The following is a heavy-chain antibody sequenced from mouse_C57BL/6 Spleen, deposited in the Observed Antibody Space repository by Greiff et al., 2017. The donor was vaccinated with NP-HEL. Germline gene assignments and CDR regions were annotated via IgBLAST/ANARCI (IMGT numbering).Heavy chain of an antibody. CDR2: IDPSDSYT. D-gene: IGHD2-5*01. CDR3: AIYSNYAMDY. CDR1: GYTFTSYW. V-gene: IGHV1-69*01. Sequence: VQLQQPGAELVMPGASVKLSCKASGYTFTSYWMHWVKQRPGQGLEWIGEIDPSDSYTHYNQKFKGKSTLTVDTSSSTAYMQLSSLTSEDSAVYYCAIYSNYAMDYWGQGTSVTVSS. J-gene: IGHJ4*01.